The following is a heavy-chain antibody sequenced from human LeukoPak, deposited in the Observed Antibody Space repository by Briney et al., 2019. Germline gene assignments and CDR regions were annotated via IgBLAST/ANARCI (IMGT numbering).Heavy chain of an antibody. D-gene: IGHD6-13*01. V-gene: IGHV3-30*03. CDR3: ARWSSSYYAFDI. CDR1: GFTFSSYG. Sequence: PGGSLRLSCAASGFTFSSYGMHWFRQAPGKGPEWVAVISYDGSNKYSAASVRGRFTISRDNSKNMLYLQMNSLRAEDTAVYYCARWSSSYYAFDIWGQGTMVTVSS. J-gene: IGHJ3*02. CDR2: ISYDGSNK.